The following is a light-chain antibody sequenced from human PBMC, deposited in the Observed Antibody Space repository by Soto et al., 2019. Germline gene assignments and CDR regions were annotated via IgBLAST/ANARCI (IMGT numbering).Light chain of an antibody. CDR1: QSVKTN. J-gene: IGKJ3*01. V-gene: IGKV3-15*01. CDR2: GAS. Sequence: VVMTQSPGTLSVSPGESATLSCRASQSVKTNLAWYQQKVGQAPRLLIYGASTRAAGIPARFSASGSGTDFTLTISSLQSEDFAVYYCQQYDTWVTFGPGTKVDFK. CDR3: QQYDTWVT.